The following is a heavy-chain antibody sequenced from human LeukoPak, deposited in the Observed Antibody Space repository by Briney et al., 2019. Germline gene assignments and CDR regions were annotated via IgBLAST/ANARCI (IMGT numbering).Heavy chain of an antibody. Sequence: GASVKVSCKASGYTFTSYGISWVRQAPGQGREWMGWISAYNGNTNYAQKLQGRVTMTTDTSTSTAYMELRSLRSDDTAVYYCARDPDYGDLGWFDPWGQGTLVTVSS. CDR3: ARDPDYGDLGWFDP. CDR1: GYTFTSYG. V-gene: IGHV1-18*01. J-gene: IGHJ5*02. CDR2: ISAYNGNT. D-gene: IGHD4-17*01.